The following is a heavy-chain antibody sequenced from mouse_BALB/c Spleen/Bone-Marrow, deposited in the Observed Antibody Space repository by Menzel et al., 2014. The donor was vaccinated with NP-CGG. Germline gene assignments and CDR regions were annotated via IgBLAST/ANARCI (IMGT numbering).Heavy chain of an antibody. CDR2: IDPSDSET. Sequence: LVESGPQVVRPGASVKISCKASGYSFXSYWMHWVKQRPGQGLEWIGMIDPSDSETRLNQKFKDKATLTVDKSSSTAYMQLSSPTSEDSAVYYCARVGLRLPYYFDYWGQGTTLTVSS. CDR1: GYSFXSYW. CDR3: ARVGLRLPYYFDY. V-gene: IGHV1S126*01. D-gene: IGHD1-2*01. J-gene: IGHJ2*01.